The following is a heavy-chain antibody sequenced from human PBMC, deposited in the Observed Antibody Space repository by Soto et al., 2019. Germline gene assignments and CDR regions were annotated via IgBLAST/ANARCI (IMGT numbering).Heavy chain of an antibody. CDR3: AHSFSIGRHEVVNAFDI. Sequence: ESGPTLVNPTQTLTLTCTFSGFSLSTSGVGVGWIRQPPGKALEWLALIYWDDDKRYSPSLKSRLTITKDTSKNQVVLTMTNMDPVDTATYYCAHSFSIGRHEVVNAFDIWGQGTMVTVSS. V-gene: IGHV2-5*02. D-gene: IGHD2-15*01. CDR2: IYWDDDK. CDR1: GFSLSTSGVG. J-gene: IGHJ3*02.